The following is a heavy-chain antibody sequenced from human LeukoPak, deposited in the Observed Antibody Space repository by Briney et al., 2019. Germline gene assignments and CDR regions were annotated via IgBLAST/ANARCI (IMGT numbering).Heavy chain of an antibody. CDR3: AKGLYYYDSSGYYPPFDY. J-gene: IGHJ4*02. D-gene: IGHD3-22*01. V-gene: IGHV3-9*01. Sequence: GRSLRLSCAASGLTFDDYAMHWVRHAPGKGLEWVSGISWNSGSIGYADSVKGRFTISRDNAKNSLYLQMNSLRAEDTALYYCAKGLYYYDSSGYYPPFDYWGQGTLVTVSS. CDR1: GLTFDDYA. CDR2: ISWNSGSI.